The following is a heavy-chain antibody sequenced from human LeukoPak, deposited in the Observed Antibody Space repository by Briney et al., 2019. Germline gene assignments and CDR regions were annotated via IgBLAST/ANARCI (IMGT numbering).Heavy chain of an antibody. V-gene: IGHV3-48*03. CDR3: ARGITLVRKNWFDP. D-gene: IGHD3-10*01. Sequence: QPGGSLRLSCAASGFTFSSYEMNWVRQAPGKWLEWISHISSVSTIDYADSVKGRFTISRDNAKNTLYLQMNSLRAEDTAIYYCARGITLVRKNWFDPWGQGTLVTVSS. CDR2: ISSVSTI. J-gene: IGHJ5*02. CDR1: GFTFSSYE.